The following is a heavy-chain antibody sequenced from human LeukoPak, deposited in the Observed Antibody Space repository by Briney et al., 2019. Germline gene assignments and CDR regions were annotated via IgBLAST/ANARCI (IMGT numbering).Heavy chain of an antibody. J-gene: IGHJ5*02. CDR3: ARGVNWIDP. CDR1: GGSISNYY. D-gene: IGHD3-16*01. V-gene: IGHV4-59*01. Sequence: SETLSLTCTVSGGSISNYYWSWIRQPPGKGLEWIGYISYSAITNYNPSLKSRVTISIDTSKNQFSLRLSSVTAADTAVYYCARGVNWIDPWGQGALVTVSS. CDR2: ISYSAIT.